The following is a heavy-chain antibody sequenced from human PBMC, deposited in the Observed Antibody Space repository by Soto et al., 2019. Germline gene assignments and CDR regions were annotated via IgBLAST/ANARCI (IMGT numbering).Heavy chain of an antibody. V-gene: IGHV1-69*13. CDR2: IIPIFGTA. CDR1: GGTFSSYA. CDR3: AREGEGGSYPPMDV. J-gene: IGHJ6*02. D-gene: IGHD1-26*01. Sequence: SVKVSCKASGGTFSSYAISWVRQAPGQGLEWMGGIIPIFGTANYAQKFQGRVTITADDSTSTAYMELSSLRSEDTAVYYCAREGEGGSYPPMDVWGQGTTVTVSS.